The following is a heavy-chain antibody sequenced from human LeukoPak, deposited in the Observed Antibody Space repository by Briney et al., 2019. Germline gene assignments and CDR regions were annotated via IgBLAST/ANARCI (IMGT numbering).Heavy chain of an antibody. Sequence: PSETLSLTSAVYGGSFSGYYWSWIRQPPGKGLEWIGEINHSGSTNYNPSLKSRVTISVDTSKNQFSLKLSSVTAADTAVYYCASGGATTSPGDYWGQGTLVTVSS. J-gene: IGHJ4*02. CDR2: INHSGST. CDR3: ASGGATTSPGDY. CDR1: GGSFSGYY. D-gene: IGHD1-26*01. V-gene: IGHV4-34*01.